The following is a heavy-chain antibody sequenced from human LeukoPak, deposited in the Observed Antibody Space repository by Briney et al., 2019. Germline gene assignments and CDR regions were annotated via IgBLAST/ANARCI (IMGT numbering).Heavy chain of an antibody. D-gene: IGHD6-19*01. V-gene: IGHV4-39*07. J-gene: IGHJ4*02. Sequence: SETLSLTCTVPGGSISSSSYYWGWIRQPPGKGLEWIGEINHSGSTNYNPSLKSRVTISVDTSKNQFSLKLSSVTAADTAVYYCARGMENSSGWYAHFDYWGQGTLVTVSS. CDR1: GGSISSSSYY. CDR3: ARGMENSSGWYAHFDY. CDR2: INHSGST.